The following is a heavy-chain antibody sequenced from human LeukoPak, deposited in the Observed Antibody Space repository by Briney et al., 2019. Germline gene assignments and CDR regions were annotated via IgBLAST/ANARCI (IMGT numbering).Heavy chain of an antibody. V-gene: IGHV3-7*01. CDR2: IKQDGSEK. J-gene: IGHJ4*02. D-gene: IGHD2-2*02. CDR1: GFTFSNYW. Sequence: GGSLRLSCVASGFTFSNYWMAWVRQAPGKGLQWVANIKQDGSEKYHVESVRGRFTISRDNARNTLYLQMNSLRAEDTAVYYCAKDEKVPAAIWGYYFDYWGQGTLVTVSS. CDR3: AKDEKVPAAIWGYYFDY.